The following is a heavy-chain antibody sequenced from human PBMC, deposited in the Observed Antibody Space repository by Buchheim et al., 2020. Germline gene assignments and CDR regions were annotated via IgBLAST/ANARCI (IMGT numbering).Heavy chain of an antibody. CDR3: AKDLSSSARDYYYYYGMDV. D-gene: IGHD6-6*01. J-gene: IGHJ6*02. Sequence: QVPLVESGGGVVQPGRSLRLSCAASGFTFSSYGMHWVRQAPGKGLEWVAFIRYDGSNKYYADSVKGRFTISRDNSKNTLYLQMNSLRAEDTAVYYCAKDLSSSARDYYYYYGMDVWGQGTT. CDR1: GFTFSSYG. CDR2: IRYDGSNK. V-gene: IGHV3-30*02.